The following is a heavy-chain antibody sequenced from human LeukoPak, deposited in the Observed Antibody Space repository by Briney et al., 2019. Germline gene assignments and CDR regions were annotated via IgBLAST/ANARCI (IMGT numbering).Heavy chain of an antibody. CDR2: ISRSGAAT. V-gene: IGHV3-23*01. D-gene: IGHD3-22*01. J-gene: IGHJ4*02. Sequence: PGGSLRLSCAASGFTFTRFAMSWVRQAPGKGLEWVSPISRSGAATYYANSVKGRFTISRDNSKNTVYLQMNSLRAEDTAIYYCAKHSHDGSAPYYEVQLDYWGQGTLVTVSS. CDR1: GFTFTRFA. CDR3: AKHSHDGSAPYYEVQLDY.